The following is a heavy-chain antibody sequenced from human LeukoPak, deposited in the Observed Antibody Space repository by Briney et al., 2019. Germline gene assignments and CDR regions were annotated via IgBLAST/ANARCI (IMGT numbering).Heavy chain of an antibody. Sequence: GASVKVSCKASGYTFTSYDINWVRQATGQGLEWMGWMNPNSGNTGYAQKFQGRVTMTRNTSISTAYMELSSLRSEDTAVYARAQWELLDYYYNYGMDVWGQGTTVTVSS. CDR1: GYTFTSYD. CDR3: AQWELLDYYYNYGMDV. D-gene: IGHD1-26*01. CDR2: MNPNSGNT. V-gene: IGHV1-8*01. J-gene: IGHJ6*02.